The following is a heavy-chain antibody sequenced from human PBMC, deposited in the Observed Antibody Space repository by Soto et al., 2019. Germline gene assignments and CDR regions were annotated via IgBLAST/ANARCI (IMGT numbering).Heavy chain of an antibody. D-gene: IGHD2-2*01. Sequence: PSLTCTVSGGSISSCGYYWSWIRQHPGKGLEWIGYIYYSGSTYYNPSLKSRVTISVDTSKNQFSLKLSSVTAADTAVYYCARGVVPAATRGYYYYGMDVWGKGTMVTVSS. CDR2: IYYSGST. CDR1: GGSISSCGYY. CDR3: ARGVVPAATRGYYYYGMDV. V-gene: IGHV4-31*03. J-gene: IGHJ6*04.